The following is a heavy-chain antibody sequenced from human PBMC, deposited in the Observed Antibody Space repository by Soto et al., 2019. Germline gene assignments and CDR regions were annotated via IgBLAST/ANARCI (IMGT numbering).Heavy chain of an antibody. V-gene: IGHV5-51*01. D-gene: IGHD3-22*01. CDR1: GYSFTTYW. Sequence: PGESLKISCKGSGYSFTTYWIGWVRQMPGKGLEWMGVIYPGDSDTRFSPSFQGQVTSSVDMSISTAYLQWSSLKASDTAMYYCGRQADHYDRNSFGYWGQGTLVTVSS. CDR2: IYPGDSDT. CDR3: GRQADHYDRNSFGY. J-gene: IGHJ4*02.